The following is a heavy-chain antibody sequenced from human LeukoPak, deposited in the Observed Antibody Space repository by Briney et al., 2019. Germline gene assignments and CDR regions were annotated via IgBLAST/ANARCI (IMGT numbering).Heavy chain of an antibody. D-gene: IGHD2-15*01. CDR3: ARLGYPWYYDY. J-gene: IGHJ4*02. Sequence: GGSLRLSCAASGFTLSRHWMSWVRQAPGKGLEWVANIKEDGSQKYYVDAVKGRFTISRDNAKNSLYLQMSSLRVEDTAVYFCARLGYPWYYDYWGQGTLVTVSS. CDR1: GFTLSRHW. CDR2: IKEDGSQK. V-gene: IGHV3-7*01.